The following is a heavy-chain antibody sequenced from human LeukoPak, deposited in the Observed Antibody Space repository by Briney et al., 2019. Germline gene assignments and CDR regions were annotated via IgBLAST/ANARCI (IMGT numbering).Heavy chain of an antibody. CDR3: ATSSRGDSSSWYDWFDP. D-gene: IGHD6-13*01. Sequence: ASVKVSCKVSGYTLTELSMHWVRQAPGKGLEWMGGFDPEDGETICAQKFQGRVTMTEDTSTDTAYMELSSLRSEDTAVYYCATSSRGDSSSWYDWFDPWGQGTLVTVSS. J-gene: IGHJ5*02. CDR1: GYTLTELS. V-gene: IGHV1-24*01. CDR2: FDPEDGET.